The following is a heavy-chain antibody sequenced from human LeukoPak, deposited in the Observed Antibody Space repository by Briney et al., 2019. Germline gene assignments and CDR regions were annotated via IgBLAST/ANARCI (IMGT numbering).Heavy chain of an antibody. J-gene: IGHJ5*02. V-gene: IGHV1-8*01. Sequence: ASVKVSCKASGYTFTSYDINWVRQATGQGLEWMGWMNPSSGNTGYAQKFQGRVTMTRNTSISTAYMELSSLRSEDTAVYYCARGGLGRWLPSPNWFDPWGQGTLVTVSS. CDR1: GYTFTSYD. CDR2: MNPSSGNT. D-gene: IGHD2-15*01. CDR3: ARGGLGRWLPSPNWFDP.